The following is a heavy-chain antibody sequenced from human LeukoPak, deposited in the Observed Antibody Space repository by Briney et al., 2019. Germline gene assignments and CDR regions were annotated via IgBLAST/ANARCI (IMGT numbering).Heavy chain of an antibody. D-gene: IGHD6-19*01. CDR1: GFTFDDYA. CDR2: VTWNSGTI. V-gene: IGHV3-9*01. Sequence: GGSLRLSCAASGFTFDDYAMHWVRQAPGKGLEWVPGVTWNSGTIVYADSVKGRFTISRDNAKNSLYLQMNSLRADDTAMYYCAKDIIVVGSGWYAIDNWGQGTLVTVSS. J-gene: IGHJ4*02. CDR3: AKDIIVVGSGWYAIDN.